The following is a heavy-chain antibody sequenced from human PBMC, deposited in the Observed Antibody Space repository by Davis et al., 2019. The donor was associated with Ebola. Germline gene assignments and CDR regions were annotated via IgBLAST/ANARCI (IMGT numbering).Heavy chain of an antibody. J-gene: IGHJ4*02. CDR1: GGSISSSSYY. Sequence: SETLSLTCTVSGGSISSSSYYWGWIRQPPGKGLEWIGSIYYSGSTYYNPSLKSRVTISVDTSKNQFSLKLSSVTAADTAVYYCASPYDSSGYPDYWGQGTLVTVSS. CDR2: IYYSGST. CDR3: ASPYDSSGYPDY. D-gene: IGHD3-22*01. V-gene: IGHV4-39*07.